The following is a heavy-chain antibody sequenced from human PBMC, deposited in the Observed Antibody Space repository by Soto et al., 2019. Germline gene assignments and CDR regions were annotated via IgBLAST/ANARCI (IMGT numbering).Heavy chain of an antibody. Sequence: QVPLEESGPGLVRPSGTLSLTCSVSGASINSANWWVWVRQPPGKGLEWIGEIYHIGSTTYNPSLKSRATISVDKSKNQFSLIVTSVTAADTAVYYCAKRYDFWSGRWYGLGVWGQGTTVTVSS. CDR3: AKRYDFWSGRWYGLGV. J-gene: IGHJ6*02. D-gene: IGHD3-3*01. CDR2: IYHIGST. CDR1: GASINSANW. V-gene: IGHV4-4*02.